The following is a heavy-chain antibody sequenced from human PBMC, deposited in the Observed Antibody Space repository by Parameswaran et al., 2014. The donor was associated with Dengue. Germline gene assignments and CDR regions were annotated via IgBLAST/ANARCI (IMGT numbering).Heavy chain of an antibody. Sequence: KWIRQPPGKVLEWVSSISSSSSYIYYADSVKGRFTISRDNAKNSLYLQMNSLRAEDTAVYYCARDLCSGGSCYSGYYYYYGMDVWGQGTTVTVSS. CDR3: ARDLCSGGSCYSGYYYYYGMDV. CDR2: ISSSSSYI. D-gene: IGHD2-15*01. V-gene: IGHV3-21*01. J-gene: IGHJ6*02.